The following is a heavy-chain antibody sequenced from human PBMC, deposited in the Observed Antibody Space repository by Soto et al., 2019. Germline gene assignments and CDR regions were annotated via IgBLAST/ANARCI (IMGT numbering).Heavy chain of an antibody. CDR1: GFTFSSYI. J-gene: IGHJ1*01. D-gene: IGHD1-26*01. CDR3: ARDPSDLWEPDQYFQQ. Sequence: PGGSLRLSCAASGFTFSSYIMNWVHQAPGKGLEWVSSISSSRGYIYYADSVKGRFTISRDNTKNSLYLQMSSLRAEDTAVYYCARDPSDLWEPDQYFQQWGQGTLMTVYS. CDR2: ISSSRGYI. V-gene: IGHV3-21*01.